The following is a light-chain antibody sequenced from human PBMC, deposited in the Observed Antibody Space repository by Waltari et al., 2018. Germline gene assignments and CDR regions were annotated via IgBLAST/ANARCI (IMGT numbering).Light chain of an antibody. CDR2: AAS. V-gene: IGKV3-20*01. J-gene: IGKJ1*01. Sequence: EIVLTQSPGTLSLSPGERATLSCRASQPISSNYLAWYHQKPGQAPRLLIFAASNRAAGIPDRFSGSGSGTDFTLTISRLEPEHLAVYYCQQYGSSPWTFGQGTKVEIK. CDR1: QPISSNY. CDR3: QQYGSSPWT.